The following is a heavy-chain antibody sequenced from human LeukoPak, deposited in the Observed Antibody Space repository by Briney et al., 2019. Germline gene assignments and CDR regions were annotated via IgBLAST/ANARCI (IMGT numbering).Heavy chain of an antibody. CDR1: GFTFSSYW. Sequence: GGSLRLSCAASGFTFSSYWMHWVRQAPGKGLVWVSRINNDGSRTSYADSVKGRFTISRDNAKNTLYLQMNSLRAEDTAVYYCARVLSDYYDTLFDYWGQGTLVTVSS. J-gene: IGHJ4*02. D-gene: IGHD3-22*01. CDR3: ARVLSDYYDTLFDY. V-gene: IGHV3-74*01. CDR2: INNDGSRT.